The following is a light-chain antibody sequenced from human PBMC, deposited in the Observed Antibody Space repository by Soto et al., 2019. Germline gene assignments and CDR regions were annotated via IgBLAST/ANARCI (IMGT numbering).Light chain of an antibody. CDR3: QSYDSSLSGSYV. J-gene: IGLJ1*01. CDR2: GNS. Sequence: SVLTQPPSVSGAPGQRVTISCTGSSSNIGAGYDVHWYQQLPGTAPKLLIYGNSNRPSGVPDRFSGSKSGTSASLAITGLQAEDEADYYCQSYDSSLSGSYVFXTGTKVTVL. V-gene: IGLV1-40*01. CDR1: SSNIGAGYD.